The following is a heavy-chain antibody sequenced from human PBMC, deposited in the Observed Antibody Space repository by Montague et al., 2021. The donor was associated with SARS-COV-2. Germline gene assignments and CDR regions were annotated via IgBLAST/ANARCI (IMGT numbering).Heavy chain of an antibody. CDR2: IYYSGST. Sequence: SETLSLTCTVSGGSISSYYWSWIRQPPGEGLEWIGYIYYSGSTNYNPSLKSRVTISVDTSKNQFSLKLRSVTAADTAVYYCARDGYYDNSGYYVRDAFDIWGQGTMVTVSS. J-gene: IGHJ3*02. CDR1: GGSISSYY. V-gene: IGHV4-59*01. CDR3: ARDGYYDNSGYYVRDAFDI. D-gene: IGHD3-22*01.